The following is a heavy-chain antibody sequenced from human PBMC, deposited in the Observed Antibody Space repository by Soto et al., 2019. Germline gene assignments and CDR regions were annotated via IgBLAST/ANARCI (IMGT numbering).Heavy chain of an antibody. CDR2: ISYDGSNK. D-gene: IGHD5-18*01. CDR1: GFTFSSYA. V-gene: IGHV3-30-3*01. Sequence: QVQLVESGGGVVQPGRSLRLSCAASGFTFSSYAMHWVRQAPGKGLEWGAVISYDGSNKYYADSVKGRFTISRDNSKNTLYLQMNSLRAEDTAVYYCARDARIQLWSFDYWGQGTLVTVSS. J-gene: IGHJ4*02. CDR3: ARDARIQLWSFDY.